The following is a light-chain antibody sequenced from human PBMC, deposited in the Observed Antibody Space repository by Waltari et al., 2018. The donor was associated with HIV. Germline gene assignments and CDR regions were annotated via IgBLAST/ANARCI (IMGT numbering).Light chain of an antibody. CDR1: SSDVGGYNY. Sequence: QSALTQPASVSGSPGQSITISCTGTSSDVGGYNYVSWYQQYAGKAPKLMIYDVSNRPLGVSNRVSGSKSGNTASLTISGLQAEDEADYYCSSYTSSSTLVFGGGTKLTVL. CDR2: DVS. CDR3: SSYTSSSTLV. V-gene: IGLV2-14*01. J-gene: IGLJ2*01.